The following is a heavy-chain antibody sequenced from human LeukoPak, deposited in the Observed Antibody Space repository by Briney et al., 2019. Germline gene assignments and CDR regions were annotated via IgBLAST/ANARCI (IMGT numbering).Heavy chain of an antibody. CDR1: GFTFSSYA. J-gene: IGHJ6*03. CDR2: LTGSGGNT. Sequence: GGSLRLSCAASGFTFSSYAMSWVRQAPGKGLEGVSGLTGSGGNTYYADSVKGRFTISRDNSKNPLSLQMNSLRAEDAAVYYCVKFRGIQHYNYHMDVWGKGTTVTVSS. CDR3: VKFRGIQHYNYHMDV. D-gene: IGHD3-10*01. V-gene: IGHV3-23*01.